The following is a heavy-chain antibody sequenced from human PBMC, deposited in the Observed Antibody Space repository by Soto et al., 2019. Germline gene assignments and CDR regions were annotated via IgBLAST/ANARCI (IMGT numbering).Heavy chain of an antibody. D-gene: IGHD2-2*01. Sequence: GGSLGLSCSASVFTFSSYSMNWVRQAPGKGLEWVSSISSSSSYIYYADSVKGRFTISRDNAKNSLYLQMNSLRAEDTAVYGCARDNVVVVPAAIYYYGRDVGGKGTTV. J-gene: IGHJ6*04. CDR1: VFTFSSYS. V-gene: IGHV3-21*01. CDR3: ARDNVVVVPAAIYYYGRDV. CDR2: ISSSSSYI.